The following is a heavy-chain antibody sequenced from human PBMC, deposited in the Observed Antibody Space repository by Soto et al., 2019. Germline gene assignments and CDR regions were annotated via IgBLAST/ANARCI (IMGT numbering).Heavy chain of an antibody. D-gene: IGHD6-6*01. J-gene: IGHJ4*02. CDR2: IYYRGNT. CDR3: ARGRAYSSSSSEY. CDR1: GGSVSSGNYY. Sequence: PSETLSLTCTVSGGSVSSGNYYWNWIRQPPGKGLEWIGYIYYRGNTYYNPSLKSRVTISIDTSKNQSSLKLSSVTAADTAVYYCARGRAYSSSSSEYWGQGTLVTVSS. V-gene: IGHV4-30-4*01.